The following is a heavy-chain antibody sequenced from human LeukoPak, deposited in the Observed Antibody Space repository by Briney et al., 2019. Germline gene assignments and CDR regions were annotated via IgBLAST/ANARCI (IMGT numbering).Heavy chain of an antibody. J-gene: IGHJ4*02. CDR3: ARAGKVVVAPPDY. CDR2: INPNSGGT. Sequence: ASVKVSCKASGYTFTGYYMPWVRQAPGQGLEWMGWINPNSGGTNYAQKFQGRVTMTRDTSISTAYMELSRLRSDDTAVYYCARAGKVVVAPPDYWGQGTLVTVSS. V-gene: IGHV1-2*02. D-gene: IGHD3-22*01. CDR1: GYTFTGYY.